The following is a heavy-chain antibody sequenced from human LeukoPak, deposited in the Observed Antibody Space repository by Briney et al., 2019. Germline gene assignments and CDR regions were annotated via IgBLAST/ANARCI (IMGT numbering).Heavy chain of an antibody. CDR3: ARSYIRIAARPGGANWFDP. CDR2: INPNSGGT. Sequence: ASVKVSCKASGYTFTGYYMHWVRQAPGQGLEWMGWINPNSGGTNYAQKFQGRVTMTRDTSISTAYMELSRLGSDDTAVYYCARSYIRIAARPGGANWFDPWGQGTLVTVSS. D-gene: IGHD6-6*01. CDR1: GYTFTGYY. J-gene: IGHJ5*02. V-gene: IGHV1-2*02.